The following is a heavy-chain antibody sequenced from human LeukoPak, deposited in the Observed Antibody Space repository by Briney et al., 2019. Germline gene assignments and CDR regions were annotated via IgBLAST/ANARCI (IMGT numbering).Heavy chain of an antibody. J-gene: IGHJ6*02. CDR1: GLTVSSNY. D-gene: IGHD5-18*01. CDR3: ARDPAMGAKEYYYGMDV. V-gene: IGHV3-66*01. Sequence: GGSLRLSCAASGLTVSSNYMSWVRQAPWKGLDWVSVIYSGGSTYYADSVKGRFTISRDNSKNTLYLQMNSLRAEDTAVYYCARDPAMGAKEYYYGMDVWGQGTTVTVSS. CDR2: IYSGGST.